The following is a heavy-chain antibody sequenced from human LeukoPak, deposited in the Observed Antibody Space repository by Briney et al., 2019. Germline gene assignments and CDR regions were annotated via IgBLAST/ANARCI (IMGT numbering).Heavy chain of an antibody. Sequence: GGSLRLSCAASGFTFSDYYMNWIRQAPGKGLQWVSYISSSGTTIYYADSVRGRFTISRDNAKNLLYLQMNSLRAEDTAVYYCARGGKTRDGGYGGVDYWGQGTLVTVSS. CDR1: GFTFSDYY. CDR3: ARGGKTRDGGYGGVDY. D-gene: IGHD5-12*01. J-gene: IGHJ4*02. V-gene: IGHV3-11*04. CDR2: ISSSGTTI.